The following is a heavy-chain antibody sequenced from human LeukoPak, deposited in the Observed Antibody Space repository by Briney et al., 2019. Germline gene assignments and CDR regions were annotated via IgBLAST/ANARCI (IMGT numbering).Heavy chain of an antibody. CDR3: ATWVTVIYAFNM. V-gene: IGHV4-59*01. J-gene: IGHJ3*02. D-gene: IGHD4-17*01. Sequence: SETLSLTCTVSGGSISSYYWNWLRQPPGKGLQWIGHMDNSGSTNYNPSLKSRVTISADTSKNQFSLRLSSVTAADTAVYYCATWVTVIYAFNMWGQGTMVTVSS. CDR1: GGSISSYY. CDR2: MDNSGST.